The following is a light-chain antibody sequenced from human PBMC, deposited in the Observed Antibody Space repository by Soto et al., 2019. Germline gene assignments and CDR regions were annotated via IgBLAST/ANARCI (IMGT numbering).Light chain of an antibody. CDR1: QSVSSY. Sequence: EIVLTQSPATLSLSPGERATLSCRASQSVSSYLAWYQQKPGQAPRLLIYDASNRATGIPARFSGSGSGTDFTLTISSLEPEDFAVYYCQQRSNWPPEITFGPGTKVD. V-gene: IGKV3-11*01. CDR2: DAS. J-gene: IGKJ3*01. CDR3: QQRSNWPPEIT.